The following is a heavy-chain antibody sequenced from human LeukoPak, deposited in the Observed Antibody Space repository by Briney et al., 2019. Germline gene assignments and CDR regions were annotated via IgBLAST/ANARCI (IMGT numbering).Heavy chain of an antibody. Sequence: GGSLRLSCAVSGISFSSHWMSWVRRAPGKGLEWVANIKQDEREKFYVDSVKGRFTISGDNAKNSVYLEMNSLRVEDTAVYYCVRDPNRYSGMYDTYWGQGTLVTVSS. CDR2: IKQDEREK. CDR1: GISFSSHW. V-gene: IGHV3-7*03. CDR3: VRDPNRYSGMYDTY. D-gene: IGHD1-26*01. J-gene: IGHJ4*02.